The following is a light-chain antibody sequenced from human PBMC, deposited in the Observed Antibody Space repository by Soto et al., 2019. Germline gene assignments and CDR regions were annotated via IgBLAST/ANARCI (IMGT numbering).Light chain of an antibody. V-gene: IGKV1-13*02. CDR1: QDISSS. J-gene: IGKJ4*01. Sequence: AIQLTQSPSSLSASVGDRVTITCRASQDISSSLAWYQQKAGKAPKLLIYGASILQSGVPSGFSGSGFGTDFTLIISSLRAEDFAIYFCQQTKSYPSTFGGGTRVEI. CDR3: QQTKSYPST. CDR2: GAS.